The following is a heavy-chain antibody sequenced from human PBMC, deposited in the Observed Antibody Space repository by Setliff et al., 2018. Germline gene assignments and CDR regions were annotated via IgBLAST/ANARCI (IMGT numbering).Heavy chain of an antibody. J-gene: IGHJ3*01. CDR3: ARDDYDSGGYYYGSFDV. CDR2: IFSGGST. CDR1: GGSISGGGYY. D-gene: IGHD3-22*01. V-gene: IGHV4-61*02. Sequence: TLSLTCSVSGGSISGGGYYWNWIRQPAGKGLEWIGRIFSGGSTTHYNPSLKSRLSMSIDTSKRQFSLRLSSVTAADTAVYYCARDDYDSGGYYYGSFDVWGQGTLVTVSS.